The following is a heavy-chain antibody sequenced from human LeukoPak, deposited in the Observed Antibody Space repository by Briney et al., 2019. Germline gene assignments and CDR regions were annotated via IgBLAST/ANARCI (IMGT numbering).Heavy chain of an antibody. CDR3: ARRGARGTAALDY. D-gene: IGHD6-6*01. CDR2: INTNTGNP. CDR1: GYSFIKYD. Sequence: ASVKVSCKASGYSFIKYDMNWVRQAPGQGLEWMGWINTNTGNPTYAPGFTGRFVFSLDTSVSTTYLQISSLKAEDTAVYYCARRGARGTAALDYWGQGTLVTVSS. J-gene: IGHJ4*01. V-gene: IGHV7-4-1*02.